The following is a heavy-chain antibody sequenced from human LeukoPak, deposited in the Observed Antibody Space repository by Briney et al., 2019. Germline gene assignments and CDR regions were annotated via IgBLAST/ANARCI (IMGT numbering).Heavy chain of an antibody. CDR1: GFTFSSYA. Sequence: GGSLRLSCAASGFTFSSYAMSRVRQAPGKGLEWVSAISGSGGSTYYADSVKGRFTISRDNSKNTLYLQMNSLRVEDTAVHYCFSSSGPAGYYDSSGTPRSDYWGQGTLVTVSS. CDR2: ISGSGGST. D-gene: IGHD3-22*01. V-gene: IGHV3-23*01. CDR3: FSSSGPAGYYDSSGTPRSDY. J-gene: IGHJ4*02.